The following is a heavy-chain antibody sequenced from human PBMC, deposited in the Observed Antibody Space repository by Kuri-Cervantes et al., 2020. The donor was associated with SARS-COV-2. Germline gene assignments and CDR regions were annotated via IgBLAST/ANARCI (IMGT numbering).Heavy chain of an antibody. Sequence: VSVKVSCKASGYTFTSYDINWVRQATGQGLEWMGWINPNSGGTNYAQKFQGRVTMTRDTSISTAYMELSRLRSDDTAVYYCARDPLNSGATTFDYWGQGTLVTVSS. CDR3: ARDPLNSGATTFDY. CDR2: INPNSGGT. CDR1: GYTFTSYD. J-gene: IGHJ4*02. D-gene: IGHD6-19*01. V-gene: IGHV1-2*02.